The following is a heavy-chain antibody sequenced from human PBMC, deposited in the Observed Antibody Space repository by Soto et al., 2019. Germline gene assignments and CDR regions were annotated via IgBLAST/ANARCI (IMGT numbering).Heavy chain of an antibody. Sequence: GGSLRLSCAASGFTFSSYAMHWVRQAPGKGLEWVAVISYDGSNKYYADSVKGRFTISRDNSKNTLYLQMNSLRAEDTAVYYCARDQGGSYRPGSYYYYYYGMDVWGQGTTVTVSS. CDR1: GFTFSSYA. V-gene: IGHV3-30-3*01. D-gene: IGHD1-26*01. CDR2: ISYDGSNK. J-gene: IGHJ6*02. CDR3: ARDQGGSYRPGSYYYYYYGMDV.